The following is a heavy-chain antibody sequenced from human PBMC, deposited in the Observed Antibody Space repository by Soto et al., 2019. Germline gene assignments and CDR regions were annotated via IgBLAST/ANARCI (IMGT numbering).Heavy chain of an antibody. J-gene: IGHJ4*02. CDR1: RASVSSNNW. Sequence: QVQLQESGPGLVKPSGTLSLTCAVSRASVSSNNWWAWFRQPPGQGLEWIGEVHYSGNSNYNPSLKSRVTISLDRSKDQFSLSLTSVTAAETATYYCARVTNGYVVNFDRWGQGILVIVSS. D-gene: IGHD5-18*01. CDR3: ARVTNGYVVNFDR. CDR2: VHYSGNS. V-gene: IGHV4-4*02.